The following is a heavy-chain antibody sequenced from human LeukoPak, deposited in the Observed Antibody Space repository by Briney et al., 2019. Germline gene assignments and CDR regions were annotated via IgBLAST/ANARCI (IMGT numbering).Heavy chain of an antibody. Sequence: GESLKISCKGSGYPFSTHWIAWARQMPGKGLDWMGIIYPDDSDTRYSPSFQGQVTISADKSISTAYLQWGSLKASDTATYHCSIIYADSRAFEYRGQGTLVTVSS. CDR3: SIIYADSRAFEY. J-gene: IGHJ4*02. CDR1: GYPFSTHW. D-gene: IGHD4-17*01. CDR2: IYPDDSDT. V-gene: IGHV5-51*01.